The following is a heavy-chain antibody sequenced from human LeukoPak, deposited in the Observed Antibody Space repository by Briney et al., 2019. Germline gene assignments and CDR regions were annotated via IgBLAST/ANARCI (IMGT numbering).Heavy chain of an antibody. J-gene: IGHJ4*02. CDR2: IRYDGSNK. Sequence: PEGSLRLSCAASGFTFSSYGRHWVRQAPGKGLEWMAFIRYDGSNKYYADSVKGRFTISRDNSKNTLYLQMNSLRAEDTAVYYCANLGQHDSSGYYRLYYFDYWGQGTLVTVSS. CDR1: GFTFSSYG. D-gene: IGHD3-22*01. V-gene: IGHV3-30*02. CDR3: ANLGQHDSSGYYRLYYFDY.